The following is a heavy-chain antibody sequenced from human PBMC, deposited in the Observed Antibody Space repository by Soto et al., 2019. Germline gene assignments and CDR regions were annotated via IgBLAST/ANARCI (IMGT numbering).Heavy chain of an antibody. Sequence: SETLSLTCAVSGYSISSGYYWGWIRQPPGKGLEWIGSIYHSGSTYYNPSLKSRVTISVDTSKNQFSLKLSSVTAADTAVYYCARETIVEGLGDAFDIWGQGTMVTVSS. D-gene: IGHD3-22*01. CDR2: IYHSGST. V-gene: IGHV4-38-2*02. CDR3: ARETIVEGLGDAFDI. J-gene: IGHJ3*02. CDR1: GYSISSGYY.